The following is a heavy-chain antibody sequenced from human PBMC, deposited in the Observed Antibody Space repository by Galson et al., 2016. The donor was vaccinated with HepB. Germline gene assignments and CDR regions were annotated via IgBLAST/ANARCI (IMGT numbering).Heavy chain of an antibody. D-gene: IGHD1-26*01. CDR3: ASGSASSPGEALDY. CDR2: LYYNGRN. J-gene: IGHJ4*02. CDR1: VGSVSSRSYY. V-gene: IGHV4-39*01. Sequence: SETLSLTCTVSVGSVSSRSYYWGWIRQPPGKGLEWIASLYYNGRNYYNPSLKSRVSISGDTSRNQFSLRLSSVTVADTAVYYCASGSASSPGEALDYWGQGTLVSVSS.